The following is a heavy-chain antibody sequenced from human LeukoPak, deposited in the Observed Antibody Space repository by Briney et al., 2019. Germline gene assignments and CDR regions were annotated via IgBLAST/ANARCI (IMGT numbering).Heavy chain of an antibody. Sequence: GGSLRLSCAASGFTLSSYAMHRVRQAPGKGLEWVAVISYDGTNKYYADSAKGRFTISRDSSKNTLYLQMNSLRAEDTAVYYCAREPGNSGYTYFDYWGQGTLVTASS. J-gene: IGHJ4*02. CDR2: ISYDGTNK. D-gene: IGHD3-22*01. CDR1: GFTLSSYA. V-gene: IGHV3-30*01. CDR3: AREPGNSGYTYFDY.